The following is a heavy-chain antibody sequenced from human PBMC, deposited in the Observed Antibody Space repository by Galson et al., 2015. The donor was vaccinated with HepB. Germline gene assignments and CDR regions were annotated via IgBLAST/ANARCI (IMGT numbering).Heavy chain of an antibody. Sequence: SLRLSCAASGFTFSSYWMHWVRQAPGKGLVWVSRISSDGSSTSYADSVKGRFTISRDNAKNTLYLQMNSLRAEDTAVYYCAHPHYYYGMDVWGQGTTVTVSS. J-gene: IGHJ6*02. CDR1: GFTFSSYW. CDR2: ISSDGSST. CDR3: AHPHYYYGMDV. V-gene: IGHV3-74*01.